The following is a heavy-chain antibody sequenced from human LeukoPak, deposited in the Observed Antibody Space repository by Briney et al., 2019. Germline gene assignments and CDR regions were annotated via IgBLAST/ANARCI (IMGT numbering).Heavy chain of an antibody. D-gene: IGHD1-26*01. CDR3: VKSGTWADFDS. J-gene: IGHJ4*02. CDR2: ISNKGGST. Sequence: GGSLRLSCSASGFTFSSYGMHWVRQAQGKGLEYVSGISNKGGSTYYADSVKGRFTISRDNSKNTLHLQMSSLRADDTAVYYCVKSGTWADFDSWGQGTLVTVSS. V-gene: IGHV3-64D*09. CDR1: GFTFSSYG.